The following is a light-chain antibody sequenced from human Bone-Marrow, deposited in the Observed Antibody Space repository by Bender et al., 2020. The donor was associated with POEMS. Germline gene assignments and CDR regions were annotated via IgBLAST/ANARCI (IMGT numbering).Light chain of an antibody. CDR3: AVWDDSLNGWV. CDR2: SCH. CDR1: SSNIGPHA. J-gene: IGLJ3*02. Sequence: QSVLTQPPSASGTPGQRVTISCSGGSSNIGPHAVNWYHHLPGAAPHLLIYSCHRRPSDVPDRFSGSRSGTSASLAISGLQSEDEADYYCAVWDDSLNGWVFGGGTKLTVL. V-gene: IGLV1-44*01.